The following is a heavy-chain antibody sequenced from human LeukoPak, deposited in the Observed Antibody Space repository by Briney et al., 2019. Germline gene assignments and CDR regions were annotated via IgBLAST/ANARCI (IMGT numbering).Heavy chain of an antibody. CDR1: GYTFTSYG. CDR3: ARDPPNYYDSEDAFDI. CDR2: ISAYNGNT. J-gene: IGHJ3*02. D-gene: IGHD3-22*01. Sequence: ASVKVSCKASGYTFTSYGISWVRQAPGQGLEWMGWISAYNGNTNYAQKLQGRVTMTTDTSTSTAYMELRSLRSDDTAVYYCARDPPNYYDSEDAFDIWDQGTMVTVSS. V-gene: IGHV1-18*01.